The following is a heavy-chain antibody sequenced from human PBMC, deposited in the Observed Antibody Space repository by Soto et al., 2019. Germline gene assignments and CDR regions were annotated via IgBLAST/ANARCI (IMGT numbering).Heavy chain of an antibody. CDR3: ARAMVYAQSEDRYYYYYGMDV. V-gene: IGHV1-69*13. CDR1: GGTFSSYA. Sequence: GASVKVSCKASGGTFSSYAISWVRQAPGQGLEWMGGIIPIFGTANYAQKFQGRVTITADESTSTAYMELSSLRSEDTAVYYCARAMVYAQSEDRYYYYYGMDVWGQGTTVTVSS. J-gene: IGHJ6*02. CDR2: IIPIFGTA. D-gene: IGHD2-8*01.